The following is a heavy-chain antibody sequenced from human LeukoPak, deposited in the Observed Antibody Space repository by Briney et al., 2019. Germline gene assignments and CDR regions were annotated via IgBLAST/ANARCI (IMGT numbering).Heavy chain of an antibody. D-gene: IGHD2-2*01. CDR2: IIPIFGTA. J-gene: IGHJ6*02. CDR3: ARDGCSSTSCYAPHYYYGMDV. Sequence: SVKVSCKASGGTFSSYAISWVRQAPGQGLEWMGGIIPIFGTANYAQKFQGRVTITADESTSTAYMELSSLRSEDTAVYYCARDGCSSTSCYAPHYYYGMDVWGQGTTVTVSS. CDR1: GGTFSSYA. V-gene: IGHV1-69*13.